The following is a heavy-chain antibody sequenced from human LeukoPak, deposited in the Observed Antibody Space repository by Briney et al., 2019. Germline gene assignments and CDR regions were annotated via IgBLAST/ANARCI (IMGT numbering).Heavy chain of an antibody. J-gene: IGHJ3*02. Sequence: SQTLSLTCTVSGGSISSGDYYWSWIRQPPGKGLEWIGYIYYSGSTYYNPSLKSRVTISVDTSKNQFSLKLSSVTAADTAVYYCAREAPMIVDDAFDIWGQGTMVTASS. CDR3: AREAPMIVDDAFDI. CDR2: IYYSGST. CDR1: GGSISSGDYY. D-gene: IGHD3-22*01. V-gene: IGHV4-30-4*08.